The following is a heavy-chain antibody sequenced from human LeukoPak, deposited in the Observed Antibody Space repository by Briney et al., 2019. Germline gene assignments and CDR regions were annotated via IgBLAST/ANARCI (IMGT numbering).Heavy chain of an antibody. CDR3: ARAGSYYDSSGYYSLFDY. V-gene: IGHV1-69*05. D-gene: IGHD3-22*01. J-gene: IGHJ4*02. CDR2: IIPIFGTA. Sequence: ASVKVSCKASGGTFSSYAISWVRQAPGQGLEWMGGIIPIFGTANYAQKFQGRVTTTTDESTSTAYMELSSLRSEDTAVYYCARAGSYYDSSGYYSLFDYWGQGTLVTVSS. CDR1: GGTFSSYA.